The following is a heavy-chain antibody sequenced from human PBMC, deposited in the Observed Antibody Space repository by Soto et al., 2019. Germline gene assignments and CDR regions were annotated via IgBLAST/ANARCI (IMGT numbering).Heavy chain of an antibody. CDR3: ARELRGYCTNGVCYRLGYYYYMDV. Sequence: GGSLRLSCAASGFTFSSYWMSWVRQAPGRGLEWVANIKQDGSEKYYVDSVKGRFTISRDNAKNSLYLQMNSLRAEDTAVYYCARELRGYCTNGVCYRLGYYYYMDVWGKGTTVTVSS. J-gene: IGHJ6*03. V-gene: IGHV3-7*01. D-gene: IGHD2-8*01. CDR1: GFTFSSYW. CDR2: IKQDGSEK.